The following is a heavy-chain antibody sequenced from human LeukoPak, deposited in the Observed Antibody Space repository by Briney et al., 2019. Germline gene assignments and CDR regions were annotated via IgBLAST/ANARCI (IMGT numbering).Heavy chain of an antibody. CDR2: ISPGSDFT. D-gene: IGHD3-22*01. CDR1: GFFFGDFG. J-gene: IGHJ4*02. Sequence: GGSLRLSYAASGFFFGDFGMNWVRQSPGKGLEWVSSISPGSDFTYYADSMKGRFTISRDNAKSSLYLQMNSLRADDTAVYYCARGDSAPYFLPSRLPYWGQGILVTVSS. V-gene: IGHV3-21*06. CDR3: ARGDSAPYFLPSRLPY.